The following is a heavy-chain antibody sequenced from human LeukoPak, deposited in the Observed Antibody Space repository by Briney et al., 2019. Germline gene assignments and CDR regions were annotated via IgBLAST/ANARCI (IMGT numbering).Heavy chain of an antibody. CDR2: INAGNGNT. Sequence: GASVKVSCKASAYTFTSYAMHWVRQAPEQRLEWMGWINAGNGNTKYSQEFQGRVTITRDTSASTAYMELSSLRSEDMAVYYCARGPVGAPPSFDYWGQGTLVTVSS. D-gene: IGHD1-26*01. CDR1: AYTFTSYA. CDR3: ARGPVGAPPSFDY. V-gene: IGHV1-3*03. J-gene: IGHJ4*02.